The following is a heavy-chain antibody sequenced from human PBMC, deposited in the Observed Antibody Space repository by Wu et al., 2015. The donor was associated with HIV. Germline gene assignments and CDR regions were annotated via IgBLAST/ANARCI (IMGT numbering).Heavy chain of an antibody. V-gene: IGHV1-18*01. CDR3: GRDRGSGPLGLLYH. D-gene: IGHD2-15*01. CDR1: GYTFPTFG. CDR2: ISANSGNT. J-gene: IGHJ5*02. Sequence: QVQLVQSGAEVKKPGASVKVSCKASGYTFPTFGVSWVRQAPGQGLEWMGWISANSGNTNYAQKFQGRVTMATDTSAYTAYMELRSLRSDDTAVYYCGRDRGSGPLGLLYHWGQGTLVTVSS.